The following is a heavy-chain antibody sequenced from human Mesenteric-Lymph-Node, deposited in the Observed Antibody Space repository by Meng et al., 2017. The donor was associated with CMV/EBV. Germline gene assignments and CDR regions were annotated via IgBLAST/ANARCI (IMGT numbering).Heavy chain of an antibody. CDR3: ARGDKGYIAPRHFDY. CDR1: GFTFSSYS. V-gene: IGHV3-21*01. J-gene: IGHJ4*02. D-gene: IGHD6-6*01. CDR2: ISSSSSYI. Sequence: GGSLRLSCAASGFTFSSYSMNWVRQAPGKGLEWVSSISSSSSYIYYADSLKGRFTISRDNAKNSLYLQMNSLRAEDTAVYYCARGDKGYIAPRHFDYWGQGTLVTVSS.